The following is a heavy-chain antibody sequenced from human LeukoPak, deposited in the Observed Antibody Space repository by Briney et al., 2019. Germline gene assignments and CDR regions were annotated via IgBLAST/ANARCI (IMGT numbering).Heavy chain of an antibody. Sequence: GGSLRLSCAASGFTLSSYWMSWVRQAPGRGLELVANINRDGSEKYYVDSVKGRFTISRDNAKNSLYLQMNSLRAEDTAVYYCARQAAALDDAFDIWGQGTMVTVSS. J-gene: IGHJ3*02. CDR2: INRDGSEK. CDR1: GFTLSSYW. CDR3: ARQAAALDDAFDI. D-gene: IGHD1-1*01. V-gene: IGHV3-7*02.